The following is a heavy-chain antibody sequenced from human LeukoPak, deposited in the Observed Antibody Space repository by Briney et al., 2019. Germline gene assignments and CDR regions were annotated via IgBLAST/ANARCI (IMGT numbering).Heavy chain of an antibody. J-gene: IGHJ3*02. Sequence: SVKVSCKASGGTFSSYAISWVRQAPGQGLEWMGRIIPILGIANYAQKFQGRVTITADKSTSTAYMELSSLRSEDTAVYYCARQFSNMIVNAFDIWGQGTMVTVSS. CDR3: ARQFSNMIVNAFDI. CDR1: GGTFSSYA. V-gene: IGHV1-69*04. D-gene: IGHD3-22*01. CDR2: IIPILGIA.